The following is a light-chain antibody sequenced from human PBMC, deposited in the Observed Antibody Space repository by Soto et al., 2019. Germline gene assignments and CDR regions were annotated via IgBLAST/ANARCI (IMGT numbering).Light chain of an antibody. CDR2: DAS. V-gene: IGKV3-11*01. J-gene: IGKJ4*01. CDR1: QSVSSY. Sequence: EIVLTQSPATLSLSPGERATLSCRASQSVSSYLAWYQQKPGQAPRLLIYDASNRATGIPARFSGSGSGTDFTLPISSLEPEDFAVYYCLQRSNWPPLTFGGGTKVEIK. CDR3: LQRSNWPPLT.